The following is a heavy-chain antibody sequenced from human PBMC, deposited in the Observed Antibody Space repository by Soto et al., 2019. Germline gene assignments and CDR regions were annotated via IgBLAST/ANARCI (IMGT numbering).Heavy chain of an antibody. Sequence: GGSLRLSCAASGFTFSSYAMSWVRQAPGKGLEWVSAISGSGGSTYYADSVKGRFTISRDNSKNTLYLQMNSLRAEDTAVYYCAKDGEDILGLSEGGMDVWGQGTTVTVSS. CDR1: GFTFSSYA. D-gene: IGHD2-15*01. CDR3: AKDGEDILGLSEGGMDV. V-gene: IGHV3-23*01. J-gene: IGHJ6*02. CDR2: ISGSGGST.